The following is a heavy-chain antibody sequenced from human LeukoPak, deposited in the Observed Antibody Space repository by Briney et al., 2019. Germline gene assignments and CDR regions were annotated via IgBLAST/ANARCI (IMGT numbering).Heavy chain of an antibody. CDR2: INSDGSST. D-gene: IGHD1-26*01. CDR1: GFTFSRYW. V-gene: IGHV3-74*03. CDR3: AKDPIFSGSYGVFDS. J-gene: IGHJ4*02. Sequence: GGSLRLSCAASGFTFSRYWMHWVRQAPGKGPLWVSRINSDGSSTKYADTVEGRFVISRDNARNILYLQMNSLRAGDTAVYYCAKDPIFSGSYGVFDSWGQGTLVTVSS.